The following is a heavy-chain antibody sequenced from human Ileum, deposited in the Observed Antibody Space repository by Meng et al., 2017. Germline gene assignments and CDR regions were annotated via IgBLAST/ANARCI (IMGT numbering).Heavy chain of an antibody. Sequence: QVRMWRAGAGVKKHGSSVKVAWKASGGTFSSYAISWVRQAPGQGLEWMGGIIPIFGTANYAQKFQGRVTITADKSTSTAYMELSSLRSEDTAVYYCARDDSRPQSSGWYFSPEYFQHWGQGTLVTVSS. D-gene: IGHD6-19*01. V-gene: IGHV1-69*06. J-gene: IGHJ1*01. CDR2: IIPIFGTA. CDR1: GGTFSSYA. CDR3: ARDDSRPQSSGWYFSPEYFQH.